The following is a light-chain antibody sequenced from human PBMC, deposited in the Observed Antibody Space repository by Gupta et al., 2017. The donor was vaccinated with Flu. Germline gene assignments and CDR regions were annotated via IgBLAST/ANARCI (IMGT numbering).Light chain of an antibody. J-gene: IGLJ3*02. CDR3: SSYTSSSAWV. V-gene: IGLV2-14*01. CDR1: SDEVGGYNY. CDR2: EVS. Sequence: SITISCTGTSDEVGGYNYVSCYQQHPGKAHNLMISEVSKRPAGVSTRFSGSKSGNTASLTISGRQAEDAADYYDSSYTSSSAWVFGGGTKLTVL.